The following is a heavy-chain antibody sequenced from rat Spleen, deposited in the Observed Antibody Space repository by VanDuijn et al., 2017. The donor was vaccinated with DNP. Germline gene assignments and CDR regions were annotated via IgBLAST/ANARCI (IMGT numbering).Heavy chain of an antibody. CDR2: MSSGGIT. CDR1: GFSLTSYT. J-gene: IGHJ3*01. V-gene: IGHV2-6*01. CDR3: TREGYFSSFDY. Sequence: QVQLKESGPGLVQPSQTLSLTCTVSGFSLTSYTVAWVRQPPGKGLEWIAAMSSGGITYYNSALKSRLSISRDTSKSQVFLKMNSLQTEDTAIYLCTREGYFSSFDYWGQGTLVTVSS. D-gene: IGHD1-2*01.